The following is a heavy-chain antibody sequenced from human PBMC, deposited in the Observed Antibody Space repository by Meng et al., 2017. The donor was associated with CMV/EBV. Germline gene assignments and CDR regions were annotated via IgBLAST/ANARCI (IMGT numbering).Heavy chain of an antibody. V-gene: IGHV2-5*01. J-gene: IGHJ4*02. CDR1: GFSLSTSGVG. CDR3: AHSEIQLWVFDY. CDR2: IYWNDDK. Sequence: FSGFSLSTSGVGVGWIRQPPGKALEWLALIYWNDDKRYSQSLKSRLTITKDTSKNQVVLTMTNMDPVDTATYYCAHSEIQLWVFDYWGQGTLVTVSS. D-gene: IGHD5-18*01.